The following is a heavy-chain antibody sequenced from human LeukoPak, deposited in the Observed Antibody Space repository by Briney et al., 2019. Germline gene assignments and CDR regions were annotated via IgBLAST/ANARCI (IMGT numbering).Heavy chain of an antibody. CDR3: VKDMDSYDILTGPFDH. V-gene: IGHV3-9*01. Sequence: GGSLRLSCAASGFSFDDYAMHWVRQAPGKGLEWVSGITWSGTNIDYADSVKGRFTISRDNAKNSLYLQMNSLRAEDTALYYCVKDMDSYDILTGPFDHWGQGTLVTVSS. D-gene: IGHD3-9*01. J-gene: IGHJ4*02. CDR2: ITWSGTNI. CDR1: GFSFDDYA.